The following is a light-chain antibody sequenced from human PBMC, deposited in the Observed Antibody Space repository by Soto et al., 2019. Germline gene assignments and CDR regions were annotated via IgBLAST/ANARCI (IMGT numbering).Light chain of an antibody. CDR3: CSYAGSTTWL. V-gene: IGLV2-23*01. J-gene: IGLJ3*02. CDR1: SSDVGSYNL. CDR2: EGT. Sequence: QSALTQPASVSGSPGQSITISCTGTSSDVGSYNLGSWYQQHPGKAPKLIIYEGTKRPSGVSNRFSGSKSGNTASLTISGLQAEDEDDYYYCSYAGSTTWLFGGGTKLTVL.